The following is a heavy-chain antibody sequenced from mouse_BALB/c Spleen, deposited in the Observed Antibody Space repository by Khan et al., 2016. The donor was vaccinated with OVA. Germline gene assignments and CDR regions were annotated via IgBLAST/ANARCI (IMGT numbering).Heavy chain of an antibody. J-gene: IGHJ2*01. CDR1: GFNLKDTY. Sequence: VQLQQSGAELVKPGASVKLSCTSSGFNLKDTYMHWVKQRPEQGLEWIGRIDPANVNTKNDPKFQGKATITADTSSNTAYLQLSSLKSEETAVYYCARIKAWGQGTTLTVSS. CDR3: ARIKA. CDR2: IDPANVNT. V-gene: IGHV14-3*02. D-gene: IGHD1-3*01.